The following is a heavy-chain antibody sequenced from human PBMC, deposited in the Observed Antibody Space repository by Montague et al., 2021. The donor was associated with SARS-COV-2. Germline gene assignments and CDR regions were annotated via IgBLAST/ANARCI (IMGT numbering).Heavy chain of an antibody. CDR2: IYYSGST. CDR3: ARHGSSGYFDWLGD. D-gene: IGHD3-9*01. Sequence: SETLSLTCTVSAGSISSSSYFWGWIRQPPGKGLEWIGSIYYSGSTYYNPSLKSRVTISVDTSKNQFSLKLSSVTAADTAVYYCARHGSSGYFDWLGDWGQGTLVTVSS. CDR1: AGSISSSSYF. V-gene: IGHV4-39*01. J-gene: IGHJ4*02.